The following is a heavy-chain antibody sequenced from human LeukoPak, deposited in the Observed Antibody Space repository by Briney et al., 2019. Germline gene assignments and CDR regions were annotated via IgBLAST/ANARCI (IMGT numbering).Heavy chain of an antibody. V-gene: IGHV4-4*07. CDR2: IYPSGIT. J-gene: IGHJ4*02. CDR3: AKEGAAPGPDFDW. CDR1: GASLRSYY. D-gene: IGHD6-13*01. Sequence: SETLSLTCTVSGASLRSYYWRWLRQPAAKGLEWIGRIYPSGITNYNPSLESRVTMSVDTSKNQFSLNLKSVTAADPAVYYCAKEGAAPGPDFDWWGRAILIIVS.